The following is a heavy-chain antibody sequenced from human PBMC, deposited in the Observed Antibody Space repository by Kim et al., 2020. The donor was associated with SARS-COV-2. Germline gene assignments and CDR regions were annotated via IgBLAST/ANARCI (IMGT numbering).Heavy chain of an antibody. D-gene: IGHD2-15*01. CDR1: GYTFTSYD. CDR2: MNPNSGNT. V-gene: IGHV1-8*01. Sequence: ASVKVSCKASGYTFTSYDINWVRQATGQGLEWMGWMNPNSGNTGYAQKFQGRVTMTRNTSISTAYMELSSLRSEDTAVYYCARGGSAGSWYRDDAFDIWGQGTMVTVSS. J-gene: IGHJ3*02. CDR3: ARGGSAGSWYRDDAFDI.